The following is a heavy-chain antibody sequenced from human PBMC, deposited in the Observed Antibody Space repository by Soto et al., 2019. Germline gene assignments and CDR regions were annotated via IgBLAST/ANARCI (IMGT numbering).Heavy chain of an antibody. Sequence: GGSLRLRCEGAGFSLTAYTLPWVRQVPGKGLQWVSLITCDGGSKFYAGSVKGRFTISRDNSKNSLFLQMNSLRSEDNGLYYFSKGAGG. CDR1: GFSLTAYT. CDR2: ITCDGGSK. CDR3: SKGA. V-gene: IGHV3-43*01. J-gene: IGHJ1*01.